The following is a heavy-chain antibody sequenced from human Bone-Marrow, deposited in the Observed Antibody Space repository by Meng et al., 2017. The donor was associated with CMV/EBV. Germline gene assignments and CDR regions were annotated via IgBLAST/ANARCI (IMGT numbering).Heavy chain of an antibody. J-gene: IGHJ6*02. CDR1: GGSISSHY. CDR2: IYYSGSS. V-gene: IGHV4-59*11. CDR3: ARDGRRSIAADYYGMDV. D-gene: IGHD6-25*01. Sequence: SETLSLTCTVSGGSISSHYWSWIRQPPGKGLDWIGYIYYSGSSNYNPSLKSRVTISVDTSKNQFSLKLSSVTAADTAVYYCARDGRRSIAADYYGMDVWGQGTAVTVSS.